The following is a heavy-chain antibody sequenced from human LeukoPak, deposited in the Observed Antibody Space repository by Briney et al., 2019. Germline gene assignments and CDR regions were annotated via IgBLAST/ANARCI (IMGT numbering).Heavy chain of an antibody. J-gene: IGHJ6*02. CDR2: INQDGSEE. Sequence: GGSLRLSCATSGFTFSNYWMSWVRRAQGKGLEWVANINQDGSEEYYVDSVRGRFTISRDNAKNSLYLQMNSLRAEDTGVYYCARGASGWSRDVWGQGTTVTVSS. CDR3: ARGASGWSRDV. D-gene: IGHD6-19*01. CDR1: GFTFSNYW. V-gene: IGHV3-7*02.